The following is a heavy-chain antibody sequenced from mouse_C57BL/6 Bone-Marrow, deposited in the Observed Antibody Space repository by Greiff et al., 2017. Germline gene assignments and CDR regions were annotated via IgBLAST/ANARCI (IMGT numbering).Heavy chain of an antibody. CDR3: AREIDYYYGSRGY. V-gene: IGHV1-81*01. CDR2: IYPRSGNT. CDR1: GYTFTSYG. Sequence: QVQLKESGAELARPGASVKLSCKASGYTFTSYGISWVKQRTGQGLEWIGEIYPRSGNTYYNEKFKGKATLTADKSSSTAYMERRSLTSEDSAVYVGAREIDYYYGSRGYWGKGTTLTVSS. J-gene: IGHJ2*01. D-gene: IGHD1-1*01.